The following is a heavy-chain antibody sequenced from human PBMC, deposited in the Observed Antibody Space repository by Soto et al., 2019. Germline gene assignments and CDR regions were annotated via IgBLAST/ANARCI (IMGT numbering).Heavy chain of an antibody. J-gene: IGHJ6*02. CDR1: GGSVSSSSYS. CDR2: IYSSENT. V-gene: IGHV4-39*01. CDR3: ARLNGYCISSNCHAYYGMDV. D-gene: IGHD2-2*03. Sequence: SETLSLTCTVSGGSVSSSSYSWGWIRQSPRKGLEWIGTIYSSENTYYNPSLLSRVTISVDTSKNEFSVRLSSVTAADTAVYYCARLNGYCISSNCHAYYGMDVWGQGTTVT.